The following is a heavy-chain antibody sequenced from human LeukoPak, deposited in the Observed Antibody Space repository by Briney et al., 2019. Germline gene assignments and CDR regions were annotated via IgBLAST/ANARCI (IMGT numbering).Heavy chain of an antibody. V-gene: IGHV4-34*01. CDR2: INHSGST. CDR3: ARPQGGTTYAFDI. D-gene: IGHD1-7*01. Sequence: SETLSLTCAVYGGPFSGYYWSWIRQPPGKGLEWIGEINHSGSTNYNPSLKSRVTISVDTSKNQFSLKLSSVTAADTAVYYCARPQGGTTYAFDIWGQGTMVTVSS. J-gene: IGHJ3*02. CDR1: GGPFSGYY.